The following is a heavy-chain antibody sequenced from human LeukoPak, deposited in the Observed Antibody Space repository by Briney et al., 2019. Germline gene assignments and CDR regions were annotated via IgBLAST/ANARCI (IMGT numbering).Heavy chain of an antibody. Sequence: GGSLRLSCAASGFTFSSYGMHWVRQAPGKGLEWVAVISYDGSNKYYADSVKGRFTISRDNSKNTLYLQMNSLRAEDTALFYCAARWGYNGFDIWGQGTMVAVSS. CDR2: ISYDGSNK. D-gene: IGHD5-18*01. J-gene: IGHJ3*02. CDR1: GFTFSSYG. V-gene: IGHV3-30*03. CDR3: AARWGYNGFDI.